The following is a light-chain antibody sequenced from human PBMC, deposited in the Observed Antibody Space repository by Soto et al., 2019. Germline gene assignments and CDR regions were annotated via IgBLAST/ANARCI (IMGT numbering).Light chain of an antibody. V-gene: IGLV1-44*01. Sequence: QAVVTQPPSGSGTPGQRVTISCSGSNSNIGSNPVNWYQQFPGAAPKLLIYSNNQRPSGVPDRFSGSKSGTSASLAISGLQSEDEADYYCAAWDDSLSGFYVFGTGTKVTVL. CDR2: SNN. CDR3: AAWDDSLSGFYV. J-gene: IGLJ1*01. CDR1: NSNIGSNP.